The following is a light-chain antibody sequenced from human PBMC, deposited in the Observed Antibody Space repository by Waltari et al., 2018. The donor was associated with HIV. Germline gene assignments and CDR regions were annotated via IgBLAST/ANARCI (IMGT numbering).Light chain of an antibody. CDR1: SSDVGGCNY. J-gene: IGLJ1*01. CDR3: CSYAGWSDSWV. CDR2: EVI. V-gene: IGLV2-8*01. Sequence: QSALTQPPSASGSPGQSVTISCTGTSSDVGGCNYVSWYLQRPGKAPKLVVYEVIKRPSGVPDRFSASKSGNTASLTVSGLQAEDEGDYYCCSYAGWSDSWVFGTGTKVTVL.